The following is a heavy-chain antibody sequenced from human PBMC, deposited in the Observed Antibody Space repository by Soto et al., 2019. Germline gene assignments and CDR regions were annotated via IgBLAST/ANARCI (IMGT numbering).Heavy chain of an antibody. CDR2: IYPGDSDS. CDR3: ARTDGYEIEY. J-gene: IGHJ4*02. D-gene: IGHD5-12*01. Sequence: HGESLKISCKGSGYSFAGYWITWVRQKPGKGLEWMGIIYPGDSDSTYSPSFQGQVTLSVDKSINTVFLQWSSLEASDTAMYYCARTDGYEIEYWGQGTQVTVSS. V-gene: IGHV5-51*01. CDR1: GYSFAGYW.